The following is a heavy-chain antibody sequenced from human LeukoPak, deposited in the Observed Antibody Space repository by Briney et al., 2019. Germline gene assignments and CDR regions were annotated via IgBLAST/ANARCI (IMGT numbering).Heavy chain of an antibody. CDR1: GYTFTGYY. Sequence: AASVKVSCKASGYTFTGYYMHWVRQAPGQGLEWMGWINPNSGGTNYAQKFQGRVTMTRDTSISTAYMELGRLRSDDTAVYYCARAWAAAGTNNWFDPWGQGTLVTVSS. CDR2: INPNSGGT. D-gene: IGHD6-13*01. CDR3: ARAWAAAGTNNWFDP. V-gene: IGHV1-2*02. J-gene: IGHJ5*02.